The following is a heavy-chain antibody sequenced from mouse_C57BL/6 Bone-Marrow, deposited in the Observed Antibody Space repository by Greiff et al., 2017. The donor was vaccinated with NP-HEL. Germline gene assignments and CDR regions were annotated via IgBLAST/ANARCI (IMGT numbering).Heavy chain of an antibody. CDR2: IYPSDSYT. Sequence: VQLQQPGAELVMPGASVKLSCKASGYTFTSYWMHWVKQRPGQGLEWIGEIYPSDSYTNYNQKFKGKSTLTVDKSSSTAYMQLSSLTSEDSAVYNYARSLYYYGSGHWGQGTLVTVSA. CDR1: GYTFTSYW. V-gene: IGHV1-69*01. D-gene: IGHD1-1*01. CDR3: ARSLYYYGSGH. J-gene: IGHJ3*01.